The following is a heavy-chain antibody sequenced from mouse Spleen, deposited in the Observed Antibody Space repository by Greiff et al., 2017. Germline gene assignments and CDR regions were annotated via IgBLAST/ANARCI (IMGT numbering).Heavy chain of an antibody. J-gene: IGHJ2*01. CDR3: ATESALYYGSSFDY. Sequence: EVKLVESGGGLVKPGGSLKLSCAASGFTFSDYGMHWVRQAPEKGLEWVAYISSGSSTIYYADTVKGRFTISRDNAKNTLFLQMTSLRSEDTAMYYCATESALYYGSSFDYWGQGTTLTVSS. CDR1: GFTFSDYG. D-gene: IGHD1-1*01. CDR2: ISSGSSTI. V-gene: IGHV5-17*01.